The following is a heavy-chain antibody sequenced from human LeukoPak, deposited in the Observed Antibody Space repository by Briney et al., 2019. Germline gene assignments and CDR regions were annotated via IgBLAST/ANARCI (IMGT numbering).Heavy chain of an antibody. CDR2: IKQDGSAK. D-gene: IGHD2-2*01. CDR1: EFTFSNYW. Sequence: GGSLRLSCGASEFTFSNYWVSWVRQAPGKGLEWVANIKQDGSAKYYVDSVRGRFTISRDYAKNSLYLQMDSLRAEDTAVYYCTRDCSSSSGLDYWGQGTLVTVSS. V-gene: IGHV3-7*01. CDR3: TRDCSSSSGLDY. J-gene: IGHJ4*02.